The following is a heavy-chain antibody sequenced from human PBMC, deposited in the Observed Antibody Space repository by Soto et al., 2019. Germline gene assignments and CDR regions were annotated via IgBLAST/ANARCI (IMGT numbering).Heavy chain of an antibody. D-gene: IGHD1-7*01. Sequence: EVQLVESGGGLVQPGGSLRLSCAASGFTFSSYSMNWVRQAPGKGLEWISYITRGSGIINYAVSAKGRFTISRDNAKHSLYLQMSSLRAEDTAVYYCLRDLNYAFDYWGQGTLVTVSS. J-gene: IGHJ4*02. CDR1: GFTFSSYS. CDR2: ITRGSGII. V-gene: IGHV3-48*01. CDR3: LRDLNYAFDY.